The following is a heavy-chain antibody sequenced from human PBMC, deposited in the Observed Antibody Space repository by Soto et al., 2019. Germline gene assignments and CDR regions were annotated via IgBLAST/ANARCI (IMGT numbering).Heavy chain of an antibody. D-gene: IGHD6-19*01. CDR3: AKRKIAVAGHFDY. CDR1: GFTFDDYA. V-gene: IGHV3-9*01. J-gene: IGHJ4*02. Sequence: DVQLVESGGGLVQPGRSLRLSCAASGFTFDDYAMHWVRQAPGKGLEWVSGISWNSGSIGYADSVKGRFTISRDNTKNTLYLQMNSLRAVDTALYYCAKRKIAVAGHFDYWGQGTLVTVSS. CDR2: ISWNSGSI.